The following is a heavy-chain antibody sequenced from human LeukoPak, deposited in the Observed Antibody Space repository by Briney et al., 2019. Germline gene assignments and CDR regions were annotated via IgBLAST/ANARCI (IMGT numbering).Heavy chain of an antibody. J-gene: IGHJ4*02. CDR3: ARVGRAFTARSSFFDY. V-gene: IGHV1-2*02. D-gene: IGHD6-6*01. CDR1: GYTFSGYY. CDR2: INPNSGGT. Sequence: ASEKVSCKASGYTFSGYYMHWVRQAPGQGLEWMGWINPNSGGTNYAQKFQGRVTMTRDTSISTAYMELIRLRSADTAVYYCARVGRAFTARSSFFDYWGQGTLVTVSS.